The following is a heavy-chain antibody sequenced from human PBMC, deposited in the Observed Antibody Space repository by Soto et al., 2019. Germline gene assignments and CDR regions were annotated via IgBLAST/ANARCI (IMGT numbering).Heavy chain of an antibody. D-gene: IGHD2-2*01. CDR1: GFTFTDYY. V-gene: IGHV3-11*05. CDR3: AKARSSTSCRSFDS. J-gene: IGHJ4*02. CDR2: ISSTGSYT. Sequence: PGGSLRLSCAASGFTFTDYYMSWIRQAPGKGLEWVSYISSTGSYTNYADSVKGRFTISRDNANNSLYLQMNSLRAEDSAVYYCAKARSSTSCRSFDSWGQGTLVTVS.